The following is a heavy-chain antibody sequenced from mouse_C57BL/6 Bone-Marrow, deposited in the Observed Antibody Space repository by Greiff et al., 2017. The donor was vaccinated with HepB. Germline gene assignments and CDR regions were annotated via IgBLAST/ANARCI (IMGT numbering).Heavy chain of an antibody. CDR3: ARVGYYGGAAMDY. J-gene: IGHJ4*01. Sequence: EVQLQQSGPGLVKPSQSLSLTCSVTGYSITSGYYWNWIRQFPGNKLEWMGYISYDGSNNYNPSLKNRISITRDTSKNQFFLKLNSVTTEDTATYYGARVGYYGGAAMDYWGQGTSVTVSS. V-gene: IGHV3-6*01. CDR2: ISYDGSN. D-gene: IGHD1-1*01. CDR1: GYSITSGYY.